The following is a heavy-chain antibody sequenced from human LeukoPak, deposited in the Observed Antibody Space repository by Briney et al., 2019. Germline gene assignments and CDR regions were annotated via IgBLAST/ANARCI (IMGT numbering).Heavy chain of an antibody. D-gene: IGHD2-15*01. CDR2: ISYDVSNK. V-gene: IGHV3-30*18. CDR1: GFIFSNYG. CDR3: AKDLVAATNDAFDV. Sequence: GGSLRLSCAASGFIFSNYGMHWVRQAPGKGLEWVAVISYDVSNKDYTDSVKGRFTISRDNSMNTLYLQMNSLRPEDTAVYYCAKDLVAATNDAFDVWGQGTLVTVSS. J-gene: IGHJ3*01.